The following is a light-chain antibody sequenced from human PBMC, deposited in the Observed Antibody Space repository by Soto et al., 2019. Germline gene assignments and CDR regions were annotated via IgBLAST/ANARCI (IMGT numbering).Light chain of an antibody. CDR2: DAS. CDR3: QHRMNWPLT. J-gene: IGKJ5*01. CDR1: QTVSSY. V-gene: IGKV3-11*01. Sequence: EIVMTQSPATLSVSPGERATLSCRASQTVSSYLLWYQQKPGQAPRLLIYDASNRATGVPARFTGCGSETDFTLTISSLEPEDFAVYYCQHRMNWPLTFGQGTRLEIK.